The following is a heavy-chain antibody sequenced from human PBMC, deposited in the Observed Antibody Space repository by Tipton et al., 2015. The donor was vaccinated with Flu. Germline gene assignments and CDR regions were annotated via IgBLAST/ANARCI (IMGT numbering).Heavy chain of an antibody. V-gene: IGHV4-4*07. CDR1: GGSIGSYY. CDR2: IYTSGST. J-gene: IGHJ1*01. D-gene: IGHD1-26*01. Sequence: TLSLTCTVSGGSIGSYYWSWIRQPAGKGLEWIGRIYTSGSTNYNPSLKSRVTMSVDTSKNQFSLKLTSVSAADTAVYYCAKSGSYLEYLQHWGQGTLVTVSS. CDR3: AKSGSYLEYLQH.